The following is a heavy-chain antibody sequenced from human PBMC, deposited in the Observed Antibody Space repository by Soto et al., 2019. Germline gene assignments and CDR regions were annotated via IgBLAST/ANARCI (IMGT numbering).Heavy chain of an antibody. Sequence: PSETLSLTCTASGGSSRSSSYYWGWIRQPPGKGLEWIGSINYSGSTKYNPSLKSRVTISVDTSKNQFSLKLSSVTAADTAVYYCARSNAYYDVWSGYFDYWGQGTLVTVSS. D-gene: IGHD3-3*01. J-gene: IGHJ4*02. CDR2: INYSGST. CDR1: GGSSRSSSYY. CDR3: ARSNAYYDVWSGYFDY. V-gene: IGHV4-39*07.